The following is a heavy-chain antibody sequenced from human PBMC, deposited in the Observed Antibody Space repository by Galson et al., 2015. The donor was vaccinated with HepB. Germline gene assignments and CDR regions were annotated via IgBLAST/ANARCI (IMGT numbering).Heavy chain of an antibody. CDR2: IIPIFGTA. V-gene: IGHV1-69*13. D-gene: IGHD6-13*01. J-gene: IGHJ4*02. CDR3: ARDRSGIAAAGNFDY. Sequence: SVTVSCKASGGTFSSYAISWVRQAPGQGLEWVGGIIPIFGTANYAQKFQGRVTITADESTSTAYMELSSLRSEDTAVYYCARDRSGIAAAGNFDYWGQGTLVTVSS. CDR1: GGTFSSYA.